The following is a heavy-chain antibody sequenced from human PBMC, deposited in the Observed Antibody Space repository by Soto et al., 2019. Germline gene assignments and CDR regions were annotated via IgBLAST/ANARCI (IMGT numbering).Heavy chain of an antibody. J-gene: IGHJ4*02. CDR1: GDSVASNSSA. V-gene: IGHV6-1*01. D-gene: IGHD2-8*01. CDR2: TYYRSKWYT. Sequence: SQTLSLTCAISGDSVASNSSAWNWIRQSPSRGLEWLGRTYYRSKWYTEYAVSVKSRITIDPDASKNQFSLQLNSVTPDDTAVYYCARDNGGLKYWGRETLVTVS. CDR3: ARDNGGLKY.